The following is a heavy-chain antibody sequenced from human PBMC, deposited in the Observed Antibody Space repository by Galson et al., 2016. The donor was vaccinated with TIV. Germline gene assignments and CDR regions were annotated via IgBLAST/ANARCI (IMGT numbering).Heavy chain of an antibody. CDR3: AKVPSSGFSYYYGWDV. V-gene: IGHV3-23*01. CDR2: ISGSGATT. J-gene: IGHJ6*02. Sequence: SLRLSCAASGFTFSSHAMTWVRQVPGKGLEWVSAISGSGATTHYADSVKGRFTISRDNSKNTLYVQMNSLRAEDTAVYYCAKVPSSGFSYYYGWDVWGQGTTVTVS. CDR1: GFTFSSHA. D-gene: IGHD3-10*01.